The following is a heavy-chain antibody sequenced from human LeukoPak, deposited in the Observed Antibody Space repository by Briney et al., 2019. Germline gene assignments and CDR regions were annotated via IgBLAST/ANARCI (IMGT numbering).Heavy chain of an antibody. J-gene: IGHJ3*02. Sequence: PGGSLRLSCAASGFTFSSYSMNWVRQAPGKGLEWVSSISSSTSYIYYADSVKGRFTISRDNAKNSLYLQMNSLRAEDTAVYYCARDRSVGYYYDSSGYYNDAFDIWAKGQWSPSLQ. CDR1: GFTFSSYS. CDR2: ISSSTSYI. V-gene: IGHV3-21*01. CDR3: ARDRSVGYYYDSSGYYNDAFDI. D-gene: IGHD3-22*01.